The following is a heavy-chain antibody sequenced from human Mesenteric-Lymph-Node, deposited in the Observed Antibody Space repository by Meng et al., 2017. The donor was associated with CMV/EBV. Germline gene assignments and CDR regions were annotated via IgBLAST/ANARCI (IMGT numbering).Heavy chain of an antibody. Sequence: GESLKISCAASDFTFSKYGMNWVRQAPGKGLEWVSSISTASSYKYYADSVKGRFTISRDNSKNTLYLQMNSLRAEDTAVYYCARASDGILQTVIGDDYYGMDVWGQGTTVSVSS. CDR2: ISTASSYK. CDR1: DFTFSKYG. D-gene: IGHD1-14*01. V-gene: IGHV3-21*04. CDR3: ARASDGILQTVIGDDYYGMDV. J-gene: IGHJ6*02.